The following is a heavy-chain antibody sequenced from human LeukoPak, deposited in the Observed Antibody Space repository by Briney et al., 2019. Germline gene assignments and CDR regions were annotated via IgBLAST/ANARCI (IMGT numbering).Heavy chain of an antibody. CDR1: GFTFDDYA. J-gene: IGHJ4*02. Sequence: GGSLRLSCEASGFTFDDYAMHWVRQAPGKGLEWVSGISWNSGSIGYADSVKGRFTISRDNAKNSLYLQMNSLRAEDTALYYCAKDIAAAGTGYYFDYWGQGTLVTVSS. CDR3: AKDIAAAGTGYYFDY. D-gene: IGHD6-13*01. CDR2: ISWNSGSI. V-gene: IGHV3-9*01.